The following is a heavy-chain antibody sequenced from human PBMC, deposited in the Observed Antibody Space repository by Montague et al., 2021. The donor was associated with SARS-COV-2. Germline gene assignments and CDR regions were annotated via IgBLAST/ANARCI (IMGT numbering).Heavy chain of an antibody. D-gene: IGHD3-3*01. CDR1: GFTFDNNA. CDR3: AKQRTIFGVVPKRYFDY. J-gene: IGHJ4*02. Sequence: SLSLSWAASGFTFDNNAMHWVRQAPGKGPEWVSGISWNSDSIAYADSVKGRFTISRDNAKNSLYLQMNSLRVEDTAFYYCAKQRTIFGVVPKRYFDYWGQGTLVTVSS. V-gene: IGHV3-9*01. CDR2: ISWNSDSI.